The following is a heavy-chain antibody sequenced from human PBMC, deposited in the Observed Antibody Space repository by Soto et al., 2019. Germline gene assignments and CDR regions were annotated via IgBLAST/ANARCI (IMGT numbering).Heavy chain of an antibody. D-gene: IGHD1-7*01. CDR1: GYTFTGYY. Sequence: ASVKVSCKASGYTFTGYYMHWVRQAPGQGLEWMGWINPNGGGTNYAQKFQGRVTMTRDTSISTAYMELSRLRSDDTAVYYCARDQDWNYGWFDPWGQGTLVTVSS. V-gene: IGHV1-2*02. J-gene: IGHJ5*02. CDR2: INPNGGGT. CDR3: ARDQDWNYGWFDP.